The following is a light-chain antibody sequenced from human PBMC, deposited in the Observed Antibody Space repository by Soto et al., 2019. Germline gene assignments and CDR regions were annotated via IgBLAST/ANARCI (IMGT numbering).Light chain of an antibody. J-gene: IGLJ2*01. V-gene: IGLV2-14*01. CDR1: SNDIGIYNY. CDR2: EVN. CDR3: SSYTSTSTV. Sequence: ALTQPASVSGSPGQSISISCTGTSNDIGIYNYVSWYQQYPGKAPKLLIYEVNNRLSGVSNRFSGSKSGNTASLTISGLQAEDEAFYYCSSYTSTSTVFGGGTKLTVL.